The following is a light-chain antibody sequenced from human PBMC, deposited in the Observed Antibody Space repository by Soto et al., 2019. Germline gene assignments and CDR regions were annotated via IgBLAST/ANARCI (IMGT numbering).Light chain of an antibody. CDR3: CSYAGSDTLVL. V-gene: IGLV2-23*01. CDR2: EDN. CDR1: SSDVGSYNL. J-gene: IGLJ2*01. Sequence: QSVLTQPASVSGSPGQSITISCTGASSDVGSYNLVSWYQQHPGKAPKLMIYEDNKRPSGVSNRFSGSKSGNTASLTISGLQAEDEAEYCCCSYAGSDTLVLFGGGTKVTVL.